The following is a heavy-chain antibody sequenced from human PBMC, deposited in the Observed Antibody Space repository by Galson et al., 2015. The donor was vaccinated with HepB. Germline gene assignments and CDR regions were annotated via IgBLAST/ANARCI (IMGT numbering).Heavy chain of an antibody. V-gene: IGHV3-73*01. CDR3: TSSDGSLGY. J-gene: IGHJ4*02. D-gene: IGHD6-25*01. CDR1: GYIFSGSD. CDR2: IRSKGDNYAT. Sequence: SLRLSCAASGYIFSGSDIHWVRQASGKGLEWVGRIRSKGDNYATADAAPVKGYFTIARDDSKITTYLQMNSVKIEDTAVYYSTSSDGSLGYWGQGTLVTVSS.